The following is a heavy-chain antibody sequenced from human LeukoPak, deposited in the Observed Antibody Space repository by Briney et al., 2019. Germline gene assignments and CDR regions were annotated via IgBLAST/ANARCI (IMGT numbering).Heavy chain of an antibody. CDR1: GFTFSSFA. D-gene: IGHD4-17*01. CDR2: IWYNGSNK. CDR3: SRGGYGDYNNWFDP. Sequence: GGSLRLSCAASGFTFSSFAMHWVRQAPGKGLEWVADIWYNGSNKYYAESVKGRFTISRDNSKNALYLQMNSLRAEDTAVYYCSRGGYGDYNNWFDPWGQGTLVIVSS. J-gene: IGHJ5*02. V-gene: IGHV3-33*01.